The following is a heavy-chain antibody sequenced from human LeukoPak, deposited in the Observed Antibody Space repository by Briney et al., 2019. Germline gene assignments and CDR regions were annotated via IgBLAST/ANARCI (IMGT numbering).Heavy chain of an antibody. Sequence: GGSLRLSCAASGFTFSSYAMHWVRQAPGKGLEGVAVISYDGGNTYYADSVKGRFTISRDNSKNTLYLQLNSLRAEDTAVYYCARDSTYYYGSGSSGPHYFDYWGQGTLVTVSS. CDR3: ARDSTYYYGSGSSGPHYFDY. V-gene: IGHV3-30*01. D-gene: IGHD3-10*01. J-gene: IGHJ4*02. CDR1: GFTFSSYA. CDR2: ISYDGGNT.